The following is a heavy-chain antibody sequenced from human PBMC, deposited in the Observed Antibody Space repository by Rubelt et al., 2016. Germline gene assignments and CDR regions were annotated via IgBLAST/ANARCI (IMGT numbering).Heavy chain of an antibody. J-gene: IGHJ3*01. CDR2: ISPYIGDT. Sequence: QVQLVQSGAEVKKPGSSVKVSCRASGYSFTASGISWVRQAPGQGLEWVGWISPYIGDTDYARNVQDRVTMTTDTSTSTVYMELRNLGSDDTAVYYCARHQRYSSTWYLGVQLSFDFWGQGTLVIVSS. D-gene: IGHD6-13*01. V-gene: IGHV1-18*01. CDR3: ARHQRYSSTWYLGVQLSFDF. CDR1: GYSFTASG.